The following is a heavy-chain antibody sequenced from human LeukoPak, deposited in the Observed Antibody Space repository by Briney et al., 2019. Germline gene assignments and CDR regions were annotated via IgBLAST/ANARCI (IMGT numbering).Heavy chain of an antibody. CDR2: IYHSGST. V-gene: IGHV4-38-2*01. CDR3: ARVRGTRYYYYYYMDV. D-gene: IGHD2-15*01. CDR1: GYSISSGYY. J-gene: IGHJ6*03. Sequence: SETLSLTCAVSGYSISSGYYWDWIRQPPGKGLEWIGSIYHSGSTYYNPSLKSRVTISVDTSKNQFSLKLSSVTAADTAVYCCARVRGTRYYYYYYMDVWGKGTTVTVSS.